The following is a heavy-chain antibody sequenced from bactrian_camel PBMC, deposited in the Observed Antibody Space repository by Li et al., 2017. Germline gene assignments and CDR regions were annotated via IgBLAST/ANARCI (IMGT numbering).Heavy chain of an antibody. CDR3: VADSRPPAVRRRVAGPDAPVVYDL. Sequence: HVQLVESGGGSVQAGESLRLSCSDSRYLYRNNCVGWFRQAPGKEREVVAEIDSDGGTVYQDSVKGRFVISRGDAGKTLYLQMDNLELDDTAMYYCVADSRPPAVRRRVAGPDAPVVYDLWGQGTQVTVS. V-gene: IGHV3S53*01. D-gene: IGHD1*01. CDR2: IDSDGGT. CDR1: RYLYRNNC. J-gene: IGHJ4*01.